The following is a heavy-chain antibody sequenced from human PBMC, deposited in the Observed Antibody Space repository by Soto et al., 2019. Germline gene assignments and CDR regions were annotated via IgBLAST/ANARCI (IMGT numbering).Heavy chain of an antibody. Sequence: GGSLRLSCAASGFTFSSYAMSWVRQARGKGLEWVSAISGSGGSTYYADSVKGRFTISRDNSKNTLYLQMNSLRAEDTAVYYCAKRYFGGDCYFPNPAYYYYYMDVWGKGTTVTVSS. D-gene: IGHD2-21*01. CDR3: AKRYFGGDCYFPNPAYYYYYMDV. V-gene: IGHV3-23*01. CDR1: GFTFSSYA. J-gene: IGHJ6*03. CDR2: ISGSGGST.